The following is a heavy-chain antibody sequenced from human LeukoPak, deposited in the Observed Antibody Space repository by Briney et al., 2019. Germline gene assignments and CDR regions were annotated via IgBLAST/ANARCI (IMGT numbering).Heavy chain of an antibody. CDR2: ISWNSGSI. D-gene: IGHD1-1*01. Sequence: PGRSLRLSCAASGFTFDDYAMHWVRQVPGKGLEWVSGISWNSGSIGYVDSVKGRFTISRDNAKNSLYLQMNSLRAEDTAVYYCAREVNAKYYFDYWAREPWSPSPQ. V-gene: IGHV3-9*01. CDR3: AREVNAKYYFDY. CDR1: GFTFDDYA. J-gene: IGHJ4*02.